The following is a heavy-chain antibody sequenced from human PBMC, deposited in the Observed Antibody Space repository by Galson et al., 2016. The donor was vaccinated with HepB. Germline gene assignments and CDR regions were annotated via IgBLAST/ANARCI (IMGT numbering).Heavy chain of an antibody. Sequence: SLRLSCAASGFTFSASAMSWVRQAPGKGLEWVSAISGDGARTYYADFVKGRFTISRDNSKNTVFLHMTTLGAEDTGTYLCSDGLNYWGQGTQVSVSS. CDR3: SDGLNY. CDR2: ISGDGART. V-gene: IGHV3-23*01. D-gene: IGHD4-17*01. J-gene: IGHJ4*02. CDR1: GFTFSASA.